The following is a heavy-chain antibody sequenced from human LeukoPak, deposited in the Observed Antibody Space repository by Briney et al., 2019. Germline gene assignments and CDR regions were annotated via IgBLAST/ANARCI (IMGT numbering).Heavy chain of an antibody. Sequence: GGSLRLSCAASGFTFSSYWMSWVRQAPGKGLEWVANIKQDGSEKYYVDSVKGRFTVSRDNAKNSLYLQMNSLRAEDTAVYYCARVLSIAAAGTSSYFDYWGQGTLVTVSS. CDR2: IKQDGSEK. CDR3: ARVLSIAAAGTSSYFDY. CDR1: GFTFSSYW. D-gene: IGHD6-13*01. J-gene: IGHJ4*02. V-gene: IGHV3-7*01.